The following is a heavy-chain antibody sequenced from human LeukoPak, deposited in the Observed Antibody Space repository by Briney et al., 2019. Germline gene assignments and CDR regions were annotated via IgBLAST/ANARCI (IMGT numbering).Heavy chain of an antibody. CDR1: GFTFSSYD. V-gene: IGHV3-13*01. D-gene: IGHD4-17*01. CDR2: IGTAGDT. CDR3: ARGRYGDYFDY. Sequence: PGGPLRLSCAASGFTFSSYDMHWVRQATGKGLEWVSAIGTAGDTYYPGSVKGRFTISRENAKNSLYLQMNSLRAGDTAVYYCARGRYGDYFDYWGQGTLVTVSS. J-gene: IGHJ4*02.